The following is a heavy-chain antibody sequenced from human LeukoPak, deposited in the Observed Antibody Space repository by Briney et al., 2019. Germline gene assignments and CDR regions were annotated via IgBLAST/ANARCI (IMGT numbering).Heavy chain of an antibody. Sequence: PSETLSLTCTVSGGSISSYYWSWIRQPPGKGLQWIGYIHYSGSTNYNPSLKSRVTISVDTSKNQFSLKLTSVTAAYTAVYYCARDDYGDYTFHHWGQGTLVTVSS. CDR3: ARDDYGDYTFHH. J-gene: IGHJ1*01. CDR2: IHYSGST. V-gene: IGHV4-59*01. CDR1: GGSISSYY. D-gene: IGHD4-17*01.